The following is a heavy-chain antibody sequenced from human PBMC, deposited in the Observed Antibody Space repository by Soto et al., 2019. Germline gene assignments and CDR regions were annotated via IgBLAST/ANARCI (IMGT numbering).Heavy chain of an antibody. CDR2: ISPVIGAP. J-gene: IGHJ6*04. CDR1: GDILSGYT. V-gene: IGHV1-69*08. D-gene: IGHD1-1*01. CDR3: ARVSGTTEWTRGMDV. Sequence: VQLVQSGAEVKKPGSSVKVSCTTSGDILSGYTFSWVRQAPGQGLEWMGRISPVIGAPFYTQKFQDRVAFTAHISTNTVYMDLRSLTSEDTAVYYWARVSGTTEWTRGMDVWGKGTTVTVTS.